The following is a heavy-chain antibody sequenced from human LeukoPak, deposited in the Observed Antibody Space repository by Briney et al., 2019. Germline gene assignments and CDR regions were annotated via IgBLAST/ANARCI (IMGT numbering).Heavy chain of an antibody. V-gene: IGHV4-39*02. CDR3: AKMVREFYTISYYFDY. CDR1: GGSISNSIYY. Sequence: SETLSPTCTVSGGSISNSIYYGGWIRQPPGKGLEWIGSIYYSGSTSYNPSLKSRVTISVDTSNNHFSLRLSSVTAADTAVYYCAKMVREFYTISYYFDYWGQGTLVTVSS. D-gene: IGHD2-8*01. J-gene: IGHJ4*02. CDR2: IYYSGST.